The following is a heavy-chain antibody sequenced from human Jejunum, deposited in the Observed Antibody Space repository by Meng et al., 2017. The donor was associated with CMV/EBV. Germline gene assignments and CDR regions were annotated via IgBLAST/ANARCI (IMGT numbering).Heavy chain of an antibody. Sequence: QVTVWECGGGVGQAGGSLILAFAASGFNFNINNMHWVRQAPGKGLEWVAFIRYDGSDRWYAESMKGRFSISRDNSKNSLYLQMNSLGPDDTAIYYCAKDGTKYGMDVWGQGTMVTVSS. V-gene: IGHV3-30*02. J-gene: IGHJ6*02. D-gene: IGHD1-26*01. CDR1: GFNFNINN. CDR3: AKDGTKYGMDV. CDR2: IRYDGSDR.